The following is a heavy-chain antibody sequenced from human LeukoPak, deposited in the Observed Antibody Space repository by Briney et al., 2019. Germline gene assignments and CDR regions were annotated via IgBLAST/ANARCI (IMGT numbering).Heavy chain of an antibody. D-gene: IGHD6-19*01. CDR3: ARRAVAGTSFDY. Sequence: SVKVSCKASGGTFSSYAISWVRQAPGQGLEWMGGIIPIFGTANYAQKFEGRVTITADESTSTAYMELSSLRSEDTAVYYCARRAVAGTSFDYWGQGTLVTVSS. J-gene: IGHJ4*02. CDR2: IIPIFGTA. V-gene: IGHV1-69*13. CDR1: GGTFSSYA.